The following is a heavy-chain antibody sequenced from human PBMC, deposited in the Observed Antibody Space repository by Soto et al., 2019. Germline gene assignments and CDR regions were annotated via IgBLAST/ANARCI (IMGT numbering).Heavy chain of an antibody. CDR1: GGTFNTYA. V-gene: IGHV1-69*01. J-gene: IGHJ4*02. Sequence: QVQLVQSETEVKKPGSAVKVSCKASGGTFNTYAMNWVRQAPGQGLEWMGGIIPMFDTPRYAQKFQGRVTITADGSTTTAYMELSSLRSDDTAVYYCTRSIGSGGVIGGFDYWGQGTLVTVSS. D-gene: IGHD3-16*02. CDR2: IIPMFDTP. CDR3: TRSIGSGGVIGGFDY.